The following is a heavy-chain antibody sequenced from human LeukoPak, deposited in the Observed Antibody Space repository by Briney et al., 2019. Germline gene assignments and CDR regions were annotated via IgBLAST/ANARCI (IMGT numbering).Heavy chain of an antibody. D-gene: IGHD3-22*01. Sequence: GGSLRLSCAASGFTFSSYAMSWVRQAPGKGLEWVAAISGSGGSTYYADSVKGRFTISRDNSKNTLYLQMNSLRAEDTAVYYCAKVSDYYDSSGYFDYWGQGTLVTVSS. CDR2: ISGSGGST. J-gene: IGHJ4*02. CDR1: GFTFSSYA. CDR3: AKVSDYYDSSGYFDY. V-gene: IGHV3-23*01.